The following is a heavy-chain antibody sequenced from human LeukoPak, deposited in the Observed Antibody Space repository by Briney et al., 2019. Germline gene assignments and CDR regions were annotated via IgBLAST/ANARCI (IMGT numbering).Heavy chain of an antibody. CDR2: ISGSGGST. CDR3: ATSLLWFGELLYSFDY. J-gene: IGHJ4*02. V-gene: IGHV3-23*01. Sequence: GGSLRLSCAASGFTFSSYAMSWVRQAPGKGLEWVSAISGSGGSTYYADSVKGRFTISRDNAKNSLYLQMNSLRAEDTAVYYCATSLLWFGELLYSFDYWGQGTLVTVSS. CDR1: GFTFSSYA. D-gene: IGHD3-10*01.